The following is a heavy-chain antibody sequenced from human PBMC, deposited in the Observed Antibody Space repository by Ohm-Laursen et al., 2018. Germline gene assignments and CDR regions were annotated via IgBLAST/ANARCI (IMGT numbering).Heavy chain of an antibody. CDR1: GFTFSSYG. Sequence: SLRLSCAASGFTFSSYGMNWVRQAPGKGLEWVAVISYDGKKQYYGDSVKGRFTISRDNSENTLSLQMSSLRAEDTAVYYCAKAPLTYHFDYWGQGTLVTVSS. J-gene: IGHJ4*02. CDR3: AKAPLTYHFDY. V-gene: IGHV3-30*18. CDR2: ISYDGKKQ. D-gene: IGHD2-2*01.